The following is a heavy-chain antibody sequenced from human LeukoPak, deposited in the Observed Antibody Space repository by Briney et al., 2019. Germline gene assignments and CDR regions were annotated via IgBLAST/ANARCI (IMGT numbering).Heavy chain of an antibody. V-gene: IGHV3-7*01. D-gene: IGHD1-26*01. CDR3: ARDVGGSLDY. CDR2: IKEDESAK. J-gene: IGHJ4*02. CDR1: GFTFSTYW. Sequence: GGSLRLSCAASGFTFSTYWMAWVRRAPGKGLEWVANIKEDESAKHQADSVKGRFTISRDNAQNSVYLQMSSLRGEDTAVYYCARDVGGSLDYWGQGTLVTVSS.